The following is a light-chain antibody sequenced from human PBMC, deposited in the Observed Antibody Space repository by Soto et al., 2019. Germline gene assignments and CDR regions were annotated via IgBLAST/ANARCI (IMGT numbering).Light chain of an antibody. CDR1: QNIVSH. CDR2: AAS. V-gene: IGKV1-39*01. J-gene: IGKJ2*01. CDR3: QQTYTTPRT. Sequence: DIQMTQSPSSLSASVGDRVTITCRASQNIVSHLNWYQQKSGKPPNLLIYAASSLQSGVPSRFSGSGVGTEFTLTISGLQPDDFATYYCQQTYTTPRTFGQGTKLEI.